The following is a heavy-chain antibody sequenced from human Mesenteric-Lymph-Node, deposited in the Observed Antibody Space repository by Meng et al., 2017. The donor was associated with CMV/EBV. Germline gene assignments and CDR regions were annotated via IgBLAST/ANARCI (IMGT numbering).Heavy chain of an antibody. Sequence: GGSLRLSCAVSGFTFSSYWMHWVRQTPGKGLVWVSVIYSGGSTYYADSVKGRFTISRDNSKNTLYLQMNSLRAEDTAVYYCARAYGYGYYYYYGMDVWGQGTTVTVSS. D-gene: IGHD5-18*01. CDR2: IYSGGST. CDR1: GFTFSSYW. J-gene: IGHJ6*02. CDR3: ARAYGYGYYYYYGMDV. V-gene: IGHV3-53*01.